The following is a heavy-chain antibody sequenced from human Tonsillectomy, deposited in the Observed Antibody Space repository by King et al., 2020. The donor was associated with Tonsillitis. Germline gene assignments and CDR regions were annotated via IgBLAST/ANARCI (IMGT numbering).Heavy chain of an antibody. Sequence: VQLVESGGGVVRPGGSLRLSCAASGFTLDDYGMSWVRQAPGKGLDWVSGINWNGGSTGYADSVKDRFTISRDNAKNSLYLQMNSLRAEDTALYYCARSRLFGGLILYAFDFWGQGTMVTVSS. J-gene: IGHJ3*01. CDR2: INWNGGST. CDR1: GFTLDDYG. V-gene: IGHV3-20*04. CDR3: ARSRLFGGLILYAFDF. D-gene: IGHD3-16*01.